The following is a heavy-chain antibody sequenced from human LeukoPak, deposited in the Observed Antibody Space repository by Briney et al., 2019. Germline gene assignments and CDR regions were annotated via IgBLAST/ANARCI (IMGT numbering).Heavy chain of an antibody. CDR2: IYYSGST. J-gene: IGHJ4*02. CDR3: ARATRGYSYGPLDY. CDR1: GGSISSYY. V-gene: IGHV4-59*01. Sequence: PSETLSPTCTVSGGSISSYYWSWIRQPPGKGLEWIGYIYYSGSTNYNPSLKSRVTISVDTSKNQFSLKLSSVTAADTAVYYCARATRGYSYGPLDYWGQGTLVTVSS. D-gene: IGHD5-18*01.